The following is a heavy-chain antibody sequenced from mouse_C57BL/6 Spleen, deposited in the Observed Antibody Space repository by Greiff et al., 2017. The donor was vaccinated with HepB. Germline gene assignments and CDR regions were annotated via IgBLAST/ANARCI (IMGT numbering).Heavy chain of an antibody. CDR1: GYTFTSYW. V-gene: IGHV1-53*01. J-gene: IGHJ4*01. CDR3: AREGGPYYAMDY. CDR2: INPSNGGT. Sequence: QVQLQQSGTELVKPGASVKLSCKASGYTFTSYWMHWVKQRPGQGLEWIGNINPSNGGTNYNEKFKSKATLTVDKSSSTAYMQLSSLTSEDSAVYYCAREGGPYYAMDYWGQGTSVTVSS.